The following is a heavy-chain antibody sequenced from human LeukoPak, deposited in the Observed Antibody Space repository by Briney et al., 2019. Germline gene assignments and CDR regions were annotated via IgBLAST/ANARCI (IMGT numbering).Heavy chain of an antibody. Sequence: SVKVSCKASGGTFSSYAISWVRQAPGQGLGWMGGIIPIFGTANYAQKFQGRVTITADESTSTAYMELSSLRSEDTAVYYCARDALRGYSYGLTIDYWGQGTLVTVSS. CDR1: GGTFSSYA. D-gene: IGHD5-18*01. CDR3: ARDALRGYSYGLTIDY. CDR2: IIPIFGTA. J-gene: IGHJ4*02. V-gene: IGHV1-69*01.